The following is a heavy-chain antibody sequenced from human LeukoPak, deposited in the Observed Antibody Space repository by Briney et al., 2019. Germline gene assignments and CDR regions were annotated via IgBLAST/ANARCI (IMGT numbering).Heavy chain of an antibody. CDR1: GYTFTSYY. CDR3: ASSPSGYYTWFDP. CDR2: INPSGGST. Sequence: ASVKVSCKASGYTFTSYYMHWVRQAPGQGLEWMGIINPSGGSTSYTQKFQGRVTMTRDMSTSTAYMELSSLRSEDTAVYYCASSPSGYYTWFDPWGQGTLVTVSS. D-gene: IGHD3-3*01. V-gene: IGHV1-46*01. J-gene: IGHJ5*02.